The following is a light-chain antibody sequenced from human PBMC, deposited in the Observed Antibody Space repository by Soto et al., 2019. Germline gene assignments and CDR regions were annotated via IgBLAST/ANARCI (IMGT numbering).Light chain of an antibody. CDR1: SGHSNYA. V-gene: IGLV4-69*02. Sequence: QSVLTQSPSASASLGASVKLTCTLSSGHSNYAIAWLQQRPEKGPRYLMRLNSDGSHSRGDGIPDRFSGSSSGSERYLTISSLQSEDEADYYCQTWGTDVVFGGGTKLTVL. J-gene: IGLJ2*01. CDR2: LNSDGSH. CDR3: QTWGTDVV.